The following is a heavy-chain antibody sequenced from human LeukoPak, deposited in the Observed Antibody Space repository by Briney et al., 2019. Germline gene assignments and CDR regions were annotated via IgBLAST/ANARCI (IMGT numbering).Heavy chain of an antibody. D-gene: IGHD2-15*01. CDR2: IWYDGSNK. Sequence: PGRSLRLSCAASGFTFNTYGMHWVRQAPGKGLEWVAIIWYDGSNKYYADSVKGRFTISRDNSKNTMYLQMNSLRAEDTAVYYCARIGCTGGNCRPYYCYGMDVWGQGTTVTVSS. CDR3: ARIGCTGGNCRPYYCYGMDV. CDR1: GFTFNTYG. V-gene: IGHV3-33*01. J-gene: IGHJ6*02.